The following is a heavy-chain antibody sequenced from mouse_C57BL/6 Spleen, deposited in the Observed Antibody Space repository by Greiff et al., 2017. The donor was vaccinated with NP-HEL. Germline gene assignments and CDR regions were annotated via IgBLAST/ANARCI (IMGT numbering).Heavy chain of an antibody. CDR2: ISSGSSTI. D-gene: IGHD1-1*01. J-gene: IGHJ2*01. CDR3: ARGIYYGSSDY. Sequence: EVQLVESGGGLVKPGGSLKLSCAASGFTFSDYGMHWVRQAPEKGLEWVAYISSGSSTISYADTVKGRFTISRDNAKNTLFLQMTSLRSEDTAMYYCARGIYYGSSDYWGQSTTLTVSS. V-gene: IGHV5-17*01. CDR1: GFTFSDYG.